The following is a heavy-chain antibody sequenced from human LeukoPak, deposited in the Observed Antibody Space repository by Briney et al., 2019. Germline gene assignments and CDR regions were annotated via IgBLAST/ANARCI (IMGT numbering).Heavy chain of an antibody. J-gene: IGHJ6*03. V-gene: IGHV4-59*12. CDR2: IYYSGST. CDR1: GGSISSYY. Sequence: TSETLSLTCPVPGGSISSYYRSWIRQPPGKGLEWIGYIYYSGSTNYNPSLKSRVTISVDTSKNQFSLKLSSVTAADTAVYYCARRNPYAWNSASTYYYYYMDVWGKGTTVTISS. CDR3: ARRNPYAWNSASTYYYYYMDV. D-gene: IGHD1/OR15-1a*01.